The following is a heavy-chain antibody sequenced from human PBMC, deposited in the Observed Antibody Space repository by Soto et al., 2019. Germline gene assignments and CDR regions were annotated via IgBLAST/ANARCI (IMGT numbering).Heavy chain of an antibody. CDR1: GFFFEDYA. J-gene: IGHJ4*02. D-gene: IGHD3-10*01. Sequence: EVQLVESGGGLVQPGRSLRLSCAASGFFFEDYAMHWVRQAPGKGLEWVSAISWNSGNIGYAGSVKGRFTISRDNAKNSLYLQMNSLRTEDTAFYFCAKDMRSSQGGSYAAELWGQGTLVTVSS. CDR3: AKDMRSSQGGSYAAEL. CDR2: ISWNSGNI. V-gene: IGHV3-9*01.